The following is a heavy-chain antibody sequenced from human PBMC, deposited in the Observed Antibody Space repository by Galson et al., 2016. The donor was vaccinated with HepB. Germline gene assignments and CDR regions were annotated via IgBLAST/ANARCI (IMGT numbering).Heavy chain of an antibody. CDR1: GFTVGNNY. CDR3: ARGVIVGITGDF. CDR2: IYSGGTT. J-gene: IGHJ4*02. Sequence: SLRLSCAASGFTVGNNYMKWVRQAPGKELEWVSLIYSGGTTYYSDSVKGRFTISRDSSKNTLYLQMNSLRVEDTAMYYCARGVIVGITGDFWGQGTLVTVSS. D-gene: IGHD1-26*01. V-gene: IGHV3-53*01.